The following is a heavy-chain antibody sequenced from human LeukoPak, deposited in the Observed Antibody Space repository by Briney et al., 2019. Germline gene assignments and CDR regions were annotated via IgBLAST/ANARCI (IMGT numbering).Heavy chain of an antibody. D-gene: IGHD3-22*01. CDR1: GYSFTGYY. Sequence: ASVKVSCKASGYSFTGYYMHWVRQAPGQGLEWMGIINPSGGSTSYAQKFQGRVTMTRDMSTSTVYMELSSLRSEDTAVYYCARTITMIVQGPSLIDYWGQGTLVTVSS. CDR3: ARTITMIVQGPSLIDY. CDR2: INPSGGST. V-gene: IGHV1-46*01. J-gene: IGHJ4*02.